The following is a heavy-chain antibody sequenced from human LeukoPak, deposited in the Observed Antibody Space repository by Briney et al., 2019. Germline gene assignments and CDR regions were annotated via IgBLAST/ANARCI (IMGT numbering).Heavy chain of an antibody. CDR2: IGSSGGST. Sequence: GGSLRLSCAASGLTFNNFAMHWVRQSSGKGLEWVSGIGSSGGSTYYADSVKGRFTISRDTSKGTVNLQMDSLRAEDTAIYYCARIHQNRVVVGAKGAFEIWGQGTVVTVSS. CDR3: ARIHQNRVVVGAKGAFEI. CDR1: GLTFNNFA. D-gene: IGHD2-15*01. J-gene: IGHJ3*02. V-gene: IGHV3-23*01.